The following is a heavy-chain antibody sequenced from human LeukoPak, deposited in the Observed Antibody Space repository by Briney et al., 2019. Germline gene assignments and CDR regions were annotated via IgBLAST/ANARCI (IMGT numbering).Heavy chain of an antibody. Sequence: SGGSLRLSCAASGFTFSSYAMHWVRQAPGKGLEWVAVISYDGSNKYYADSVKGRFTISRDNSKNSLYLQVNSLRAEDTAVYYCAREGITAAADYWGQGTPVTVSS. CDR1: GFTFSSYA. J-gene: IGHJ4*02. CDR3: AREGITAAADY. CDR2: ISYDGSNK. V-gene: IGHV3-30-3*01. D-gene: IGHD6-13*01.